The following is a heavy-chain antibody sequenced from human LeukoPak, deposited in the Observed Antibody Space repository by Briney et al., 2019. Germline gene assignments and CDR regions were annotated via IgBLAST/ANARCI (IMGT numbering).Heavy chain of an antibody. Sequence: PGGSLRLFCAVSGPPFGLLWMNWVRQAPGKGREWVSYISSNSRYIYYADSVKGRFTISRDNAKNSLYLQMNSLRAEDSAVYYCARQYYDFWSGFYTADYYFDYWGQGTLVTVSS. CDR1: GPPFGLLW. CDR2: ISSNSRYI. J-gene: IGHJ4*02. CDR3: ARQYYDFWSGFYTADYYFDY. V-gene: IGHV3-21*01. D-gene: IGHD3-3*01.